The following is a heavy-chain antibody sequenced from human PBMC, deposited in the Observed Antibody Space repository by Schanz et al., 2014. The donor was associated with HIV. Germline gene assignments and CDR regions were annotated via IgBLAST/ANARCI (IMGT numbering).Heavy chain of an antibody. CDR2: IWYDGKNR. CDR1: GFTFSGYG. D-gene: IGHD6-13*01. V-gene: IGHV3-33*01. J-gene: IGHJ6*02. CDR3: ARETSGFSTSWPPRYHYYGMDV. Sequence: QVQLVESGGGVVQPGRSLRLSCAVSGFTFSGYGMHWVRQAPGKGLEWVAVIWYDGKNRDYADSVKGRFTISRDNSKNTLYLQMNRMRTEDTAVYYCARETSGFSTSWPPRYHYYGMDVWGQGTTVTVSS.